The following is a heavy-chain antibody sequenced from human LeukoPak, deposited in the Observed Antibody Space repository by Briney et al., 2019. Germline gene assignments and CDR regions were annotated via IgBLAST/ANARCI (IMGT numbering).Heavy chain of an antibody. V-gene: IGHV4-59*01. CDR3: AREGSGYYY. D-gene: IGHD3-22*01. CDR1: GGSISSYY. Sequence: SETLPLTCTVSGGSISSYYWSWIGQPPGKGLEWIGYIYYSGSTNYNPSLKSRVTISVDTSKNQFSLKLSSVTAADTAVYYCAREGSGYYYWGQGTLVTVSS. CDR2: IYYSGST. J-gene: IGHJ4*02.